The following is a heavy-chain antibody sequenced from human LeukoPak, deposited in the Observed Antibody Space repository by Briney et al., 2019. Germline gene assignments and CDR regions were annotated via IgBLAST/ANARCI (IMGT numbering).Heavy chain of an antibody. CDR3: ARESAGITGTTSH. J-gene: IGHJ4*02. CDR1: GGSFSGYY. Sequence: SETLSLTCAVYGGSFSGYYWSWIRQPPGKGLEWIGEINHSGSTNYNPSLKSRVTISVDTSKNQFSLKLSSVTAADTAVYYCARESAGITGTTSHWGQGTLVTVSS. D-gene: IGHD1-7*01. CDR2: INHSGST. V-gene: IGHV4-34*01.